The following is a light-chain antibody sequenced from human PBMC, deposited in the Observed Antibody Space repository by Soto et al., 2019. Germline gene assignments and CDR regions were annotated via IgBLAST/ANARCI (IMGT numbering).Light chain of an antibody. CDR1: QSVLYSSNNKDY. Sequence: DIVMTQSPDSLAMSLGERATINCRSSQSVLYSSNNKDYLAWYQVKPGQPPKLLIYWASTRESGVPDRFSGSGSKTDFTLTISSLQAEDVAVYYCHQYYTAPRTFGQGTKLEIK. CDR2: WAS. V-gene: IGKV4-1*01. CDR3: HQYYTAPRT. J-gene: IGKJ1*01.